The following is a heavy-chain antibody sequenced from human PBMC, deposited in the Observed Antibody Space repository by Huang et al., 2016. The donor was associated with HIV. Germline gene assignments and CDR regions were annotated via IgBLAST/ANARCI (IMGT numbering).Heavy chain of an antibody. J-gene: IGHJ3*02. CDR2: ISWNSGAI. D-gene: IGHD1-1*01. V-gene: IGHV3-9*01. CDR3: VKGQLGRGLNDVFSI. CDR1: GFIFDDYA. Sequence: EVQLVQSGGGLVQPGRSLRLSCAASGFIFDDYAMHWVRQAPGKGMGWVAGISWNSGAIDYADSVKGRFTISRDNAKNSLSLQMSSPRPEDTAFYYCVKGQLGRGLNDVFSIWGQGTMVTVSS.